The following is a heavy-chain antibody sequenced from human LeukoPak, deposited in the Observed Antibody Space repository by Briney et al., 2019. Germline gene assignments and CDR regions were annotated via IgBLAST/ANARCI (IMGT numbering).Heavy chain of an antibody. CDR1: GGSISGYY. CDR2: IYYSGST. V-gene: IGHV4-59*01. CDR3: ARVAYCGGDCYSFDY. D-gene: IGHD2-21*02. J-gene: IGHJ4*02. Sequence: SETLSLTCTVSGGSISGYYWSWIRQPPGKGLEWIAYIYYSGSTNYNPSLKSRVTISVATYKKQFSLKLRSVTAADTAVYYCARVAYCGGDCYSFDYWGQGTLVTVSS.